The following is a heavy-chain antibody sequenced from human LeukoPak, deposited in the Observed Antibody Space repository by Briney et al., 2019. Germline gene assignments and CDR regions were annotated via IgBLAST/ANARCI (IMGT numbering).Heavy chain of an antibody. Sequence: SVKVSCKASGGTFSSYAISWVRQAPGQGLEWMGGIIPIFGTANYAQKFQGRVTITADKSTSTAYMELSSLRSEDTAMYYCATLAPTRYSSGWYLSRFDCWGQGTLVTVSS. CDR2: IIPIFGTA. V-gene: IGHV1-69*06. CDR3: ATLAPTRYSSGWYLSRFDC. J-gene: IGHJ4*02. D-gene: IGHD6-19*01. CDR1: GGTFSSYA.